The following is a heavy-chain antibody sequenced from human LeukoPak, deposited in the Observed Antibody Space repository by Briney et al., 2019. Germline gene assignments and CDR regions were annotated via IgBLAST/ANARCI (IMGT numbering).Heavy chain of an antibody. J-gene: IGHJ6*03. D-gene: IGHD3-22*01. V-gene: IGHV4-61*02. CDR1: GGSISSGSYY. Sequence: SETLSLTCTVSGGSISSGSYYWSWIRQPAGKGLEWIGRIYTSGSTNYNPSLKSRVTISVDTSKNQFSLKLSSVTAADTAVYYCARERGDYYDSSGYYYYYYYMDVWGKGTTVTVSS. CDR3: ARERGDYYDSSGYYYYYYYMDV. CDR2: IYTSGST.